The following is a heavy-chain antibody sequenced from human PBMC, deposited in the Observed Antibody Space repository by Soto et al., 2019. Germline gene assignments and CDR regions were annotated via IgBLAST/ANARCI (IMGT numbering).Heavy chain of an antibody. CDR3: ARHFSPIPEGFDP. J-gene: IGHJ5*02. CDR2: IYYSGST. CDR1: CDSISSSTYY. V-gene: IGHV4-39*01. Sequence: SETLSLTCTVSCDSISSSTYYWGWIRQPPGKGLEWIGSIYYSGSTDNNPSLKSRVTISVDTSKNQFSLKLTSVTAADTAVYYCARHFSPIPEGFDPWGQGTLVTVSS.